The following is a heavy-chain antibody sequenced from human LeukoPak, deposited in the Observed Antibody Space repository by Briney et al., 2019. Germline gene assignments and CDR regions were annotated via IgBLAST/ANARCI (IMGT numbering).Heavy chain of an antibody. CDR3: ARDRNNNFFDY. D-gene: IGHD1-14*01. Sequence: GGSLRLSCAASGFIFANSGMRWVCQAPGKGLEWVAFIWYDGTKEYYADSVKGRFTVSRDNVNNTLYLHMNSLRAEDTARYYCARDRNNNFFDYCGQGTLLTVSS. J-gene: IGHJ4*02. CDR1: GFIFANSG. V-gene: IGHV3-33*01. CDR2: IWYDGTKE.